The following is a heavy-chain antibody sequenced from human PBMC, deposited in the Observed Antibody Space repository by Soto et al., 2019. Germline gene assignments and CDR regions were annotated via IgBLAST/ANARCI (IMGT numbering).Heavy chain of an antibody. D-gene: IGHD3-22*01. J-gene: IGHJ4*02. CDR1: GFTVSSNY. CDR3: LLRYYDSSEYYFDC. V-gene: IGHV3-53*01. Sequence: GGSLRLSCAASGFTVSSNYMSWVRQAPGKGLEWVSVIYSGGSTYYADSVKGRFTISRDNSKNTLYLQMNSLRAEDTAVYYCLLRYYDSSEYYFDCWGQGTLVTSPQ. CDR2: IYSGGST.